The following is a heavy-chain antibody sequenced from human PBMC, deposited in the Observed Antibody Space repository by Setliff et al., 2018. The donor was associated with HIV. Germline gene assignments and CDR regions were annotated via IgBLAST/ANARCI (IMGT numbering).Heavy chain of an antibody. D-gene: IGHD3-10*01. CDR3: TRDPTPKELWFFSGYYSDY. J-gene: IGHJ4*02. CDR1: GFTFSTYW. V-gene: IGHV3-21*01. Sequence: PGGSLRLSCAASGFTFSTYWMIWVRQAPGKGLEWVSSISSSSSYIYYADSVKGRFTISRDNSKNMLYLQMNSLSADDTAVYYCTRDPTPKELWFFSGYYSDYWGQGTLVTVSS. CDR2: ISSSSSYI.